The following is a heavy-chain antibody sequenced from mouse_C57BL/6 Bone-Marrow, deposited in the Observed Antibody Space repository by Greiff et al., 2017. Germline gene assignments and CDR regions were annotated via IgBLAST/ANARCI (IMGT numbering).Heavy chain of an antibody. J-gene: IGHJ1*03. CDR2: IHPNSGST. CDR3: ARKGGYYYGSSYWYFDV. Sequence: VQLQQPGAELVKPGASVKLSCKASGYTFTSYWMHWVKQRPGQGLEWIGMIHPNSGSTNYNEKFKSKATLTVDKSYSTAYMQLSSLTSEDSAVYYCARKGGYYYGSSYWYFDVWGTGTTVTVSS. V-gene: IGHV1-64*01. CDR1: GYTFTSYW. D-gene: IGHD1-1*01.